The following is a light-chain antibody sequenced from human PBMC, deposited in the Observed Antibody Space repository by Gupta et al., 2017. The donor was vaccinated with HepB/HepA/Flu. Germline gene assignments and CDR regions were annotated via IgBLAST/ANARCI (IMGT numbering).Light chain of an antibody. J-gene: IGLJ2*01. CDR3: GTWDRSRSVVI. CDR1: NSNIGNNY. Sequence: QSLLPQPPSLSAAPGQKVTISCSASNSNIGNNYVSWYQQLPGTAPKLLIYDNNKRPSGIPDRFSGSKSGTSATLGITGLQTGDEADYYCGTWDRSRSVVIFGGGTKLTVL. V-gene: IGLV1-51*01. CDR2: DNN.